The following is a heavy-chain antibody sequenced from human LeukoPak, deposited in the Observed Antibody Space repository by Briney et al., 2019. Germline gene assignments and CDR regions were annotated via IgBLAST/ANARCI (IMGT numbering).Heavy chain of an antibody. CDR2: INPNSGGT. D-gene: IGHD3-10*01. CDR1: GYTFTGYY. Sequence: ASVKVSCKASGYTFTGYYMHWVRQAPGQGLEWMGWINPNSGGTNYAQKFQGRVTMTRDTSISTAYMELSRLRSDDTAVYYCARDGGDMVRGVYYYYYMDVWGKGTTVTVSS. CDR3: ARDGGDMVRGVYYYYYMDV. J-gene: IGHJ6*03. V-gene: IGHV1-2*02.